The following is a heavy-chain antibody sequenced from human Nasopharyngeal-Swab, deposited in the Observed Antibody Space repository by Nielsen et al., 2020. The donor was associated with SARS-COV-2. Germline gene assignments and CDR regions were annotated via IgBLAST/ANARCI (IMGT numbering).Heavy chain of an antibody. CDR2: ISGIGDTT. J-gene: IGHJ6*02. D-gene: IGHD2-21*01. CDR3: AKAPYLRGLDV. Sequence: GGSLRLSCAASGFTFNSYAMSWVRQAPGKGLDWVSIISGIGDTTYYADSVKDRFTISRDNSKNTLYLQTNSLRVEDTAVYYCAKAPYLRGLDVWGQGTTVTVSS. CDR1: GFTFNSYA. V-gene: IGHV3-23*01.